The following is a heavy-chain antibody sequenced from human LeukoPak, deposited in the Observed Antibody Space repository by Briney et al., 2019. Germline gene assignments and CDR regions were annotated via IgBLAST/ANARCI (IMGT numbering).Heavy chain of an antibody. V-gene: IGHV1-69*13. D-gene: IGHD3-22*01. CDR2: IIPIFGTA. CDR1: GGTFSSYA. CDR3: ARGMGYDSSGYYYRDFDY. J-gene: IGHJ4*02. Sequence: ASVKVSCKASGGTFSSYAISWVRQAPGQGLEWMGGIIPIFGTANYAQKFQGRVTITADESTSTAYMELSSLRAEDTAVYYCARGMGYDSSGYYYRDFDYWGQGTLVTVSS.